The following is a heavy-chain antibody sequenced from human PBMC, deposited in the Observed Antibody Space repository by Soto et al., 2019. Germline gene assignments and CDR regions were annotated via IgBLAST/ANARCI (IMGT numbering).Heavy chain of an antibody. CDR2: IIPIFGTA. V-gene: IGHV1-69*01. J-gene: IGHJ4*02. Sequence: QVQLVQSGAEVKKPGSSVKVSCKASGGTFSSYAISWVRQAPGQGLEWMGGIIPIFGTANYAQKFQGRVTITADESASTAYMELSSLRSEDTAVYYCARRFTDSSGYYYFDYWGQGTLVTVSS. CDR3: ARRFTDSSGYYYFDY. D-gene: IGHD3-22*01. CDR1: GGTFSSYA.